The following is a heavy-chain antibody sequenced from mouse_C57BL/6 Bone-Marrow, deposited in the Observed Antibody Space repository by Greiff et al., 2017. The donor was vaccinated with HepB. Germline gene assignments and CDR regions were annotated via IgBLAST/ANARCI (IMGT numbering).Heavy chain of an antibody. CDR1: GFTFSDYY. CDR2: ISNGGGST. Sequence: DVMLVESGGGLVQPGGSLKLSCAASGFTFSDYYMYWVRQTPEKRLEWVAYISNGGGSTYYPDTVKGRFTISRDNAKNTLYLQMSRLKSEDTAMYYCARQYDWYFDVWGTGTTVTVSS. V-gene: IGHV5-12*01. J-gene: IGHJ1*03. CDR3: ARQYDWYFDV.